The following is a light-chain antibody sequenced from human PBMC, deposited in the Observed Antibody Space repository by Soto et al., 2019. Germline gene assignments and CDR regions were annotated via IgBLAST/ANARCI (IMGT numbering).Light chain of an antibody. CDR3: QQYYDWPRT. Sequence: EIVMTQSPATLSVSPGERVTLFCRASQSVSKNLAWHQQKPGQAPRLLIDGASYRATGIPARFSGSGSGTEFTLTITSLQSEDSAIYYCQQYYDWPRTFGQGTKVDIK. V-gene: IGKV3-15*01. CDR2: GAS. J-gene: IGKJ1*01. CDR1: QSVSKN.